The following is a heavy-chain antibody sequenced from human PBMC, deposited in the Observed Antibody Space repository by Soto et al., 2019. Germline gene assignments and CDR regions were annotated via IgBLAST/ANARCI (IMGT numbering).Heavy chain of an antibody. V-gene: IGHV1-2*04. J-gene: IGHJ6*02. CDR3: ARGDSTDCSNGVCSFFYNHDMDV. D-gene: IGHD2-8*01. CDR2: INPKSGGT. CDR1: GYSFTDYH. Sequence: KVACKASGYSFTDYHIHWVRQAPGQGLEWLGRINPKSGGTSTAQKFQGWVTMTTDTSISTASMELTRLTSDDTAIYYCARGDSTDCSNGVCSFFYNHDMDVWGQGTTVTAP.